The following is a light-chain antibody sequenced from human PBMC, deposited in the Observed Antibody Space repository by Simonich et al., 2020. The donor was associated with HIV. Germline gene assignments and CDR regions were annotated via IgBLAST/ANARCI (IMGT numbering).Light chain of an antibody. CDR1: GSDVGGNNY. Sequence: SALTQPPSASGSPGQSVTISCTGTGSDVGGNNYVSWYQQHPGKAPNLLIYEDIKRPSGVPDRFSGSKSGNRASLTVSGLQAEDEADYYCSSYAGSSTYWVFGGGTKLTVL. J-gene: IGLJ3*02. CDR3: SSYAGSSTYWV. CDR2: EDI. V-gene: IGLV2-8*01.